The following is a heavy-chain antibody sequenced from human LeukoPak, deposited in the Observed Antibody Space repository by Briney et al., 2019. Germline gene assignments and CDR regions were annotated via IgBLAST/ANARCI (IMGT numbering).Heavy chain of an antibody. D-gene: IGHD6-13*01. V-gene: IGHV3-23*01. J-gene: IGHJ5*02. CDR2: ISGSGGGT. Sequence: GGSLRLSCAASGSTFSSYAMSWVRQAPGKGLEWVSAISGSGGGTYYADSVKGRFTISRDNSKNTLYLQMNSLRAEDTAVYYCAKGVSSRNYNWFDPWGQGTLVTVSS. CDR3: AKGVSSRNYNWFDP. CDR1: GSTFSSYA.